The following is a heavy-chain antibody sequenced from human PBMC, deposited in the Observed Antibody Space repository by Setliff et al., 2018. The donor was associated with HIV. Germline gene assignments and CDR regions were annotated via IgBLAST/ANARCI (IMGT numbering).Heavy chain of an antibody. D-gene: IGHD4-17*01. J-gene: IGHJ3*01. CDR2: IWYDGNNK. V-gene: IGHV3-33*01. CDR1: GFTFTSYG. Sequence: GGSLRLSCAASGFTFTSYGLHWVRQAPGKGLEWVAIIWYDGNNKYYADSVKGRFTISRDNFNKMLYLQMDSLRAEDTAVYYCARVQMAYAAFDVWGQGTMVTVSS. CDR3: ARVQMAYAAFDV.